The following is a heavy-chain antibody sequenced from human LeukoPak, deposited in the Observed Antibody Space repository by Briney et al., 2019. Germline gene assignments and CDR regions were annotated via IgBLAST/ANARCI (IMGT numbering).Heavy chain of an antibody. J-gene: IGHJ4*02. D-gene: IGHD1-26*01. CDR3: PCHWPRGTYLSIGDY. CDR1: GGSISGRSYY. CDR2: IFYSGNT. V-gene: IGHV4-39*01. Sequence: PSETLSLTCTVSGGSISGRSYYWGWIRQPPGKGLEWIGSIFYSGNTFYNPSLKSPLIISVDTSKNQFSLKPNSVTAADTALYYCPCHWPRGTYLSIGDYGGQGTLVTVSS.